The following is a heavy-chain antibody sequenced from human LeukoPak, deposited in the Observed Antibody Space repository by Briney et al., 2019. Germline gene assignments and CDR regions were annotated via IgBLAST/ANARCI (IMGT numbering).Heavy chain of an antibody. CDR1: GYTFTSYC. CDR2: ISAYNGNT. Sequence: ASVKLSCKASGYTFTSYCISWVRQAPGQGLEWMGWISAYNGNTNYAQKLQGRVTMTTDTSTSTAYMELRSLTSDDAAVYYCARDSSKPVTTVVPFDYWGQGTLVTVSS. J-gene: IGHJ4*02. V-gene: IGHV1-18*01. D-gene: IGHD4-23*01. CDR3: ARDSSKPVTTVVPFDY.